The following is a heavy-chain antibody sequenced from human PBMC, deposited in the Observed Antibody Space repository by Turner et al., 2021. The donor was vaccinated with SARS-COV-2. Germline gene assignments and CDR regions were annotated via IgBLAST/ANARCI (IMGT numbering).Heavy chain of an antibody. V-gene: IGHV3-21*01. CDR3: ARDRIVRNWNDVPKPTYGMDV. CDR2: IRSSRSYI. D-gene: IGHD1-20*01. J-gene: IGHJ6*02. CDR1: GFTFSSYN. Sequence: EVQLVESGGGLVKPGGSLRLSCAASGFTFSSYNMNWVRQAPGKGLEWVSSIRSSRSYIYYADSGKGRFNISREKAKNSLYLQMNSLRAEDTAVYYCARDRIVRNWNDVPKPTYGMDVWGQGTTVTVSS.